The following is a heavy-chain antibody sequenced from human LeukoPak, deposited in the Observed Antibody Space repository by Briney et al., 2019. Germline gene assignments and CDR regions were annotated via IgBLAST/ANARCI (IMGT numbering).Heavy chain of an antibody. Sequence: SETLSLTCTVSGDSISSGDYYWSWIRQPAGKGLEWIGRISSSGSTNYNPSLKSRVTISVDTSKNQFSLKLTSVTAADTAVYYCARRPTIAVAVYGPNFDYWGQGTLVTVSS. CDR1: GDSISSGDYY. D-gene: IGHD6-19*01. CDR2: ISSSGST. V-gene: IGHV4-61*02. J-gene: IGHJ4*02. CDR3: ARRPTIAVAVYGPNFDY.